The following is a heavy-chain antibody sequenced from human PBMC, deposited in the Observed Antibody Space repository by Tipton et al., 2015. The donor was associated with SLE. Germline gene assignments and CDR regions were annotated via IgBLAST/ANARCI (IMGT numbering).Heavy chain of an antibody. CDR1: GFTVSSYE. CDR2: ISSSGTTI. D-gene: IGHD1-26*01. J-gene: IGHJ4*02. Sequence: GSLRLSCAASGFTVSSYEMNWVRQAPGKGLEYVSYISSSGTTIYYADSVKGRFTISRDNAKNSLYLQMNSLRAEDTAVYFCARDGPVVGTTGQWAHGDYWGQGTLVTVSS. V-gene: IGHV3-48*03. CDR3: ARDGPVVGTTGQWAHGDY.